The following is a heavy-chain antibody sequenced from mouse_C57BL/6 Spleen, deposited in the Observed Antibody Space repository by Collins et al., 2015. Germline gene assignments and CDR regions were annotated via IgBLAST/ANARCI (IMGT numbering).Heavy chain of an antibody. J-gene: IGHJ2*01. CDR2: IYPSDSET. V-gene: IGHV1-61*01. CDR3: ARGNYLDY. Sequence: QVQLQQPGAELVRPGSSVKLSCKASGYTFTSYWMDWVKQRPGQGLEWIGNIYPSDSETHYNQKFKDKATLTVDKSSSTAYMQLCSLTSEDSAVYYCARGNYLDYWGQGTTLTVSS. CDR1: GYTFTSYW.